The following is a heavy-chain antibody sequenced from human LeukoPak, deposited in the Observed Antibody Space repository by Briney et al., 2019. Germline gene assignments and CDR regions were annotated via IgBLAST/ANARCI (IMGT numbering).Heavy chain of an antibody. Sequence: GGSLRLSCAASGFTFSSYAMSWVRQAPGKGLEWVSAISGSGGSTYYADSVKGRFTISRDISKNTLYLQMNSLRAEDTAVYYCAKPLWFGELTNFDYWGQGTLVTVSS. CDR3: AKPLWFGELTNFDY. CDR1: GFTFSSYA. J-gene: IGHJ4*02. CDR2: ISGSGGST. D-gene: IGHD3-10*01. V-gene: IGHV3-23*01.